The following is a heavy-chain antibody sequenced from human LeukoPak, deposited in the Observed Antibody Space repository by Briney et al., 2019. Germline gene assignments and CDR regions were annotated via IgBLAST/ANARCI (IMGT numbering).Heavy chain of an antibody. CDR3: ASLTAHDY. CDR1: GGSISSSSYY. Sequence: SETLSLTCTVSGGSISSSSYYWGWIRQPPGKGLEWIGSIYYSGSTYYNLSLKSRVTISVDTSKNQFSLKLSSVTAADTAVYYCASLTAHDYWGQGTLVTVSS. V-gene: IGHV4-39*01. CDR2: IYYSGST. D-gene: IGHD3-9*01. J-gene: IGHJ4*02.